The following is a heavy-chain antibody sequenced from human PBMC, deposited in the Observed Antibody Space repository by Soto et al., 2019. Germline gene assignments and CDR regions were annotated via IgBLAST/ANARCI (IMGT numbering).Heavy chain of an antibody. J-gene: IGHJ6*02. D-gene: IGHD6-19*01. CDR1: GYTFTSYY. CDR3: GRDEIQWLGNYYYYYGMDV. V-gene: IGHV1-46*03. Sequence: ASVKVSCKASGYTFTSYYMHWVRQAPGQGLEWMGIINPSGGSTSYAQKFQGRVNITRDTSASTAYMELSSLRSEDTAVYYCGRDEIQWLGNYYYYYGMDVWGQGTTVTVSS. CDR2: INPSGGST.